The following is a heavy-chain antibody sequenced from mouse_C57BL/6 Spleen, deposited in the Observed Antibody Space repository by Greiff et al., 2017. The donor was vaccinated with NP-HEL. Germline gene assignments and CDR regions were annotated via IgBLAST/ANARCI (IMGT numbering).Heavy chain of an antibody. Sequence: DVKLQESGPGLVKPSQSLSLTCSVTGYSITSGYYWNWIRQFPGNKLEWMGYRSYDGSNNYNPSLKNRISITRDTSKNQFFLKLNSVTTEDTATYYCARDPWDAFAYWGQGTLVTVSA. V-gene: IGHV3-6*01. D-gene: IGHD4-1*01. CDR1: GYSITSGYY. CDR3: ARDPWDAFAY. CDR2: RSYDGSN. J-gene: IGHJ3*01.